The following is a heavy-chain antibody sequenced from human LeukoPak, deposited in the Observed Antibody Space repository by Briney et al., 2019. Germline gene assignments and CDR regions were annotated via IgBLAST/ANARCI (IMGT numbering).Heavy chain of an antibody. CDR1: GFTFSSYA. J-gene: IGHJ3*02. Sequence: GGSLRLSCAASGFTFSSYAMSWVRQAPGKGLEWVSAISGSGGSTYYADSVKGRFTISRDNSKNTLYLQMDSLRAEDTAVYYCAKDSVQRTVYCTLDIWGQGTMVTVSS. CDR2: ISGSGGST. CDR3: AKDSVQRTVYCTLDI. V-gene: IGHV3-23*01. D-gene: IGHD2-8*01.